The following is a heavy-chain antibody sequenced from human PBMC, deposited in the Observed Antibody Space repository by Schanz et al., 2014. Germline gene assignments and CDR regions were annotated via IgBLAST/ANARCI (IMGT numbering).Heavy chain of an antibody. J-gene: IGHJ3*02. V-gene: IGHV1-69*04. Sequence: QVQLVQSGAEVKKPGASVKVSCKASGYTFTSYDINWVRQAPGQGLEWMGRIIPILGIANYAQKFQGRVTITADRSTSTAYMELSSLRYEDTALYYCARGTMPGTFDIWGQGTMVTVSS. CDR2: IIPILGIA. D-gene: IGHD2-2*01. CDR3: ARGTMPGTFDI. CDR1: GYTFTSYD.